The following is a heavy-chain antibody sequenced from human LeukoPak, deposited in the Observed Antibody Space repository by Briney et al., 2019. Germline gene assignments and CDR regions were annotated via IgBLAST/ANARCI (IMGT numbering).Heavy chain of an antibody. CDR3: ARDSSMLRGPLVIYYFDF. D-gene: IGHD3-10*01. Sequence: GGSLRLSCAASGFTFNTYTMNWVRQAPGKGLEWVSGIIGGGGDATYYADSVKGRFTISRDNSKNTLYLQMNSLRVEDTAVYYCARDSSMLRGPLVIYYFDFWGQGTLVTVSS. J-gene: IGHJ4*02. V-gene: IGHV3-23*01. CDR2: IIGGGGDAT. CDR1: GFTFNTYT.